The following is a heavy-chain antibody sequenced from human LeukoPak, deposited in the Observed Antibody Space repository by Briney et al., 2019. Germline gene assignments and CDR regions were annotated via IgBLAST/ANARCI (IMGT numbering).Heavy chain of an antibody. D-gene: IGHD1-26*01. CDR1: GYTFTGYY. CDR2: INPNSGGT. V-gene: IGHV1-2*02. Sequence: ASVKVSCKASGYTFTGYYMHWVRQAPGQGLEWMGWINPNSGGTNYAQKFQGRVTMTRDTSISTAYMELSRLRSDDTAVYYCGSWGDSGSYSGRHAFDIWGQGTMVTVSS. CDR3: GSWGDSGSYSGRHAFDI. J-gene: IGHJ3*02.